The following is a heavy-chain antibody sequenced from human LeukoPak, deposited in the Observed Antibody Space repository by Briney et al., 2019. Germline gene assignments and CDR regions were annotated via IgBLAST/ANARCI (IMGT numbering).Heavy chain of an antibody. J-gene: IGHJ6*02. Sequence: EGSLRLSCAASGFTFSSYAMHWVRQAPGKGLEWVAVISYDGSNKYYADSVKGRFTISRDNSKNTLYLQMNSLRAEDTAVYYCARDGFLEWLSRNYYYYGMDVWGQGTTVTVSS. CDR1: GFTFSSYA. CDR3: ARDGFLEWLSRNYYYYGMDV. CDR2: ISYDGSNK. V-gene: IGHV3-30*04. D-gene: IGHD3-3*01.